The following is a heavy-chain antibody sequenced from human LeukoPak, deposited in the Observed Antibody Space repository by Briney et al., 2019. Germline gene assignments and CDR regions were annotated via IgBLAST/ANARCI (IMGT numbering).Heavy chain of an antibody. CDR2: INHSGST. J-gene: IGHJ4*02. CDR1: GGSFSGYY. Sequence: SETLSLTCAVYGGSFSGYYWSWIRQPPGKGLEWIGEINHSGSTNYNPSLKSRVTISVDTSKNQFSLKLSSVTAAGTAVYYCARVSGRWLQTRYYFDYWGQGTLVTVSS. V-gene: IGHV4-34*01. D-gene: IGHD5-24*01. CDR3: ARVSGRWLQTRYYFDY.